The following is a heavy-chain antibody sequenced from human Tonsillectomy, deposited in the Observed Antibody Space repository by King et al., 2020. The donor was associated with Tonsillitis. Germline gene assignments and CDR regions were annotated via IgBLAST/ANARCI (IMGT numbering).Heavy chain of an antibody. Sequence: VQLQESGPGLVKPSETLSLTCAVSGYSITSGFYWGWIRQPPGKGLEWFGSNYHSGSTYYNPSLKSRVTISVDTSTNQFSLKLSSVTAADTAVYYCGRARDWVQLFDYWGQGTQVSVSS. V-gene: IGHV4-38-2*01. CDR2: NYHSGST. J-gene: IGHJ4*02. D-gene: IGHD5-24*01. CDR3: GRARDWVQLFDY. CDR1: GYSITSGFY.